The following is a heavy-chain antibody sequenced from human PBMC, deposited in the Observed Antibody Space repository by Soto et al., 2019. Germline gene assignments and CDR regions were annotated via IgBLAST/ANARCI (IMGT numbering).Heavy chain of an antibody. Sequence: QVHLVQSVAEVKTPGASVKVSCQTSGYTPTNYVIGWVRQAPGQGLEWMGWISAYNGNTNYAQKLQGRLTMTTDTPTRTAYMELRSLRSDDTAVYYCARALYRSGTYYAFDNWGQGTLVTVSS. V-gene: IGHV1-18*01. CDR1: GYTPTNYV. J-gene: IGHJ4*02. CDR2: ISAYNGNT. CDR3: ARALYRSGTYYAFDN. D-gene: IGHD1-26*01.